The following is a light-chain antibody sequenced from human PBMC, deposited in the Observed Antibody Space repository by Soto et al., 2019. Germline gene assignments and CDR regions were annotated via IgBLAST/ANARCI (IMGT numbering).Light chain of an antibody. J-gene: IGKJ1*01. CDR3: QPYHSYSEA. Sequence: DIQMTQSPSTLSGSVGDRVTITCRASQTISSWLAWYQQKPGKAPKPLIYKASTLKSGVPSRFSGSGSGTEFTLTICSLQPDDFATYYCQPYHSYSEAFGQGTKVEIK. V-gene: IGKV1-5*03. CDR2: KAS. CDR1: QTISSW.